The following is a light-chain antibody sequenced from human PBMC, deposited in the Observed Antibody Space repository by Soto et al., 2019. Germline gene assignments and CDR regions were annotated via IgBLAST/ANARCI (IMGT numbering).Light chain of an antibody. CDR3: ATWEGSLRV. CDR1: SSNIGSYY. CDR2: GNN. V-gene: IGLV1-47*01. J-gene: IGLJ2*01. Sequence: QSVLTQPPSASGTPGQRVTISCSGSSSNIGSYYVYWYQQLPGTAPKLLIFGNNQRPSGVPDRFSGSKSGTSACLAISGLRSEDEADYYCATWEGSLRVFGGGTKLTVL.